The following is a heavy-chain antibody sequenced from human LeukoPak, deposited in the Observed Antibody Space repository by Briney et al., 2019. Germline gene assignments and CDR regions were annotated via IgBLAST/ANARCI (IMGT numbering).Heavy chain of an antibody. V-gene: IGHV4-4*07. Sequence: SETLSLTCSVSGVSISTHYWSWIRQPAGKGLEWIGRMYISGSTNYNPSLRSRVTMSLDASKNQFSLLLKSVTAADTAVYYCARDIGYYYPPFDPWGQGTLVTVSS. CDR2: MYISGST. J-gene: IGHJ5*02. CDR1: GVSISTHY. D-gene: IGHD1-26*01. CDR3: ARDIGYYYPPFDP.